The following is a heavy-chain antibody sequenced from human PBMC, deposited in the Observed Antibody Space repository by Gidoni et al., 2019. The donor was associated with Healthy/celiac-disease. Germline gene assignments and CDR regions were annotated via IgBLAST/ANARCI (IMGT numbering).Heavy chain of an antibody. D-gene: IGHD5-12*01. CDR3: AKGGCGYDGLRGEPQGPPCYYYYYGMDV. CDR2: ISGSGGST. Sequence: EVQLLESGGGLVQPGGSLRLSCAASGFTFSSYAMRWVRQAPGKGLEWVSAISGSGGSTYYADSVKGRFTISRDNSKNTLYLQMNSLRAEDTAVYYCAKGGCGYDGLRGEPQGPPCYYYYYGMDVWGQGTTVTVSS. J-gene: IGHJ6*02. V-gene: IGHV3-23*01. CDR1: GFTFSSYA.